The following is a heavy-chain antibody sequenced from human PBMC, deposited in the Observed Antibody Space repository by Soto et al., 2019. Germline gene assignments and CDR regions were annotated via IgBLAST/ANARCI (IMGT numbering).Heavy chain of an antibody. CDR1: GFTFSSYA. CDR2: ISGSGGST. D-gene: IGHD2-2*01. CDR3: AKDSRIVVPAATMLYYYYMDV. Sequence: GGSLRLSCAASGFTFSSYAMSWVRQAPGKGLEWVSAISGSGGSTYYADSVKGRFTISRDNSKNTLYLQMNSLRAEDTAVYYCAKDSRIVVPAATMLYYYYMDVWGKGTTVTVSS. V-gene: IGHV3-23*01. J-gene: IGHJ6*03.